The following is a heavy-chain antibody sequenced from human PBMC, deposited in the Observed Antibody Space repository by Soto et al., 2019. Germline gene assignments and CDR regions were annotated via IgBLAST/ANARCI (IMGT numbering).Heavy chain of an antibody. CDR2: IVVGSGNT. CDR1: GFTFTSSA. Sequence: SVTVSCKASGFTFTSSAVQWVRQASGQRLEWIGWIVVGSGNTNYAQKFQERVTITRDMSTSTAYMELSSLRSEDTAVYYCAAESSIVATIVLGYYGMDVWGQGTTVTVSS. D-gene: IGHD5-12*01. J-gene: IGHJ6*02. V-gene: IGHV1-58*01. CDR3: AAESSIVATIVLGYYGMDV.